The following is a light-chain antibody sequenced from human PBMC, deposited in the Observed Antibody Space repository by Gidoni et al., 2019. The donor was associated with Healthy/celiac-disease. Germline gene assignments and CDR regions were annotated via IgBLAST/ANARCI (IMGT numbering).Light chain of an antibody. V-gene: IGKV4-1*01. CDR1: QSVLHSANNKND. CDR2: WAS. J-gene: IGKJ5*01. CDR3: QQYYSTPSIT. Sequence: DIVMTQSPDSLAASLGERATINCKSSQSVLHSANNKNDLAWYQQKPGQPPKLLIYWASTRESGVPDRFSGSGSGADFTLTISSLQAEDVAVYYCQQYYSTPSITFGQGTRLEIK.